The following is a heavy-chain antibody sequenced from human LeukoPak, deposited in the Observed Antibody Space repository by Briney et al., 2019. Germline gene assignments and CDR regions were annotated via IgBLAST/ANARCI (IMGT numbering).Heavy chain of an antibody. CDR2: ISYDGSNK. CDR3: AREKDYGDYSPDYYYGMDV. J-gene: IGHJ6*02. CDR1: GFTFSSYA. V-gene: IGHV3-30*04. D-gene: IGHD4-17*01. Sequence: AGRSLRLSCAASGFTFSSYAMHWVRQAPGKGLEWVAVISYDGSNKYYADSAKGRFTISRDNSKNTLYLQMNSLRAEDTAVYYCAREKDYGDYSPDYYYGMDVWGQGTTVTVSS.